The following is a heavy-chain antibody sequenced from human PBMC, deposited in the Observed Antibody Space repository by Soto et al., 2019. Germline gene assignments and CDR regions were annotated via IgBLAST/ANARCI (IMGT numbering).Heavy chain of an antibody. J-gene: IGHJ4*02. CDR2: IDWDDDK. CDR3: ARMFHCSGGTCPFDY. CDR1: GFSLSTSGMR. V-gene: IGHV2-70*04. Sequence: SGPTLVNPTQTLTLTCTFSGFSLSTSGMRVSWIRQPPGKALEWLARIDWDDDKFYNTSLKTKLTISKDSSKNQVVLTMTNMDPVDTATYYCARMFHCSGGTCPFDYWGQGALVTVSS. D-gene: IGHD2-15*01.